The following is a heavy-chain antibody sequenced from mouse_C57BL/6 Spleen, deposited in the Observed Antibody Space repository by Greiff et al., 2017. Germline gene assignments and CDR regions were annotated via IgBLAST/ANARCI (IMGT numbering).Heavy chain of an antibody. CDR1: GYTYTSYG. D-gene: IGHD2-2*01. J-gene: IGHJ3*01. CDR2: IYPRSGNT. V-gene: IGHV1-81*01. Sequence: QVQLKQSGAELARPGASVKLSCKASGYTYTSYGISWVKQRTGQGLEWIGEIYPRSGNTYYNEKFKGKATLTADKSSSTAYMELRSLTSEDSAVYFCARWGDGYGAYWGQGTLVTVSA. CDR3: ARWGDGYGAY.